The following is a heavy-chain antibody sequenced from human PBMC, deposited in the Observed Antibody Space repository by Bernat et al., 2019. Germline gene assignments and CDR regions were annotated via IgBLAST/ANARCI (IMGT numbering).Heavy chain of an antibody. D-gene: IGHD6-6*01. J-gene: IGHJ4*02. CDR2: IWYDGSNK. V-gene: IGHV3-33*01. Sequence: QVQLVESGGGVVQPGRSLRLSCAASGFTFSSYGMHWVRQAPGTGLEWVAVIWYDGSNKYYADSVKGRFTISRDNSKNTLYLQMNSRRAEDTAVYYCARDSSEYSSSKRAPLNYWGQGTLVTVSS. CDR3: ARDSSEYSSSKRAPLNY. CDR1: GFTFSSYG.